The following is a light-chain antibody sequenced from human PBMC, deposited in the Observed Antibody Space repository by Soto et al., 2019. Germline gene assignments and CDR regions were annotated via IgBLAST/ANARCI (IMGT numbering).Light chain of an antibody. Sequence: QSVLTQPRSVSGSPGQSVTISCTGTSSDVGGYNYVSWYQQHPGKAPKLMIYDVSKRPSGVPDRFSGSKSGNTASLTISGLQAEDEADYYCCSYAGSYTWVFGGGTKPTV. CDR1: SSDVGGYNY. V-gene: IGLV2-11*01. CDR3: CSYAGSYTWV. J-gene: IGLJ2*01. CDR2: DVS.